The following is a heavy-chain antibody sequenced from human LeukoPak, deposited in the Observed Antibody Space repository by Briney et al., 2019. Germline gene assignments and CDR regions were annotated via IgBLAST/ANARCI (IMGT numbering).Heavy chain of an antibody. Sequence: PSETLSLTCTVSGGSISSSSYYWGWIRQPPGKGLEWIGSIYYSGSTYYNPSLKSRVTISVDTSKNQFSLKLSSVTAADTAVYYCARGGPYDYVWGSYGLRQNWFDPWGQGTLVTVSS. CDR2: IYYSGST. CDR3: ARGGPYDYVWGSYGLRQNWFDP. V-gene: IGHV4-39*07. J-gene: IGHJ5*02. D-gene: IGHD3-16*01. CDR1: GGSISSSSYY.